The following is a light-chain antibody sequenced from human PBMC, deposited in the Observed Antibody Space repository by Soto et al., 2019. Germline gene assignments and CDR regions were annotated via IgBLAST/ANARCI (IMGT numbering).Light chain of an antibody. CDR1: QSVSSY. CDR2: GAS. Sequence: EIVFTQSAATLSLSPGERATLSCRASQSVSSYLAWYQQKPGQAPRLLIYGASSRATGIPDRFSGGGSGTDFTLTISRLEPEDFAVYYCQQYGSSPLTFGQGTKVDI. V-gene: IGKV3-20*01. J-gene: IGKJ1*01. CDR3: QQYGSSPLT.